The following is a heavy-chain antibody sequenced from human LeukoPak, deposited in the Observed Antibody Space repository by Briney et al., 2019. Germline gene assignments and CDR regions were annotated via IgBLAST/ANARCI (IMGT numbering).Heavy chain of an antibody. V-gene: IGHV4-59*01. D-gene: IGHD7-27*01. CDR3: ARGASPLGF. J-gene: IGHJ4*02. CDR1: GGSIGSYY. CDR2: IYYSGTT. Sequence: SETLSLTCTVSGGSIGSYYWSWIRQPPGKGLEWIGYIYYSGTTNYNPSLKSRVTISVDTSKNQFSLKLSSVSAADTAVYYCARGASPLGFWGQRTLVTVSS.